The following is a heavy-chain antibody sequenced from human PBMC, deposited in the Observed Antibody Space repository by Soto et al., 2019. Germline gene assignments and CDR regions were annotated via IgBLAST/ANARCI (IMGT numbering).Heavy chain of an antibody. V-gene: IGHV4-38-2*02. J-gene: IGHJ4*02. Sequence: SETLSLTCTVSGYSISSGYHWAWIRQPPGKGLEWIGSIYHSGTTYYNPSLKNQVIISVDTSKNQFSLKLTSVTAADTAIYYCAKENCIHGGRYSFDYWGQGTLVTVSS. CDR2: IYHSGTT. CDR1: GYSISSGYH. CDR3: AKENCIHGGRYSFDY. D-gene: IGHD2-8*01.